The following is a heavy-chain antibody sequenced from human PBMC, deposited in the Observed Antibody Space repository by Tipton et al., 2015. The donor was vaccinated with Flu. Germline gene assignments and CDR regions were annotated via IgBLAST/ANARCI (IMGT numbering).Heavy chain of an antibody. CDR1: GYTFTTYY. CDR3: ARDKTCGSDLCGLDF. V-gene: IGHV1-46*01. CDR2: VDPHGVSS. J-gene: IGHJ4*02. Sequence: QVQLVQSGAAVKKPGASVRIACKTSGYTFTTYYLHWVRQAPGQGLEWMGLVDPHGVSSISSQKFQGRVTMTRDTSTSTFYMEVRSLKSDDTALYYCARDKTCGSDLCGLDFWGQGTLVTVSA. D-gene: IGHD2-21*02.